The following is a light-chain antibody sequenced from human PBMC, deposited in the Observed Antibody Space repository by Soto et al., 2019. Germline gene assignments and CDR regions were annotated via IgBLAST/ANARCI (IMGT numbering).Light chain of an antibody. CDR3: QQYKRYSKT. CDR1: QNISSW. CDR2: QTS. V-gene: IGKV1-5*03. Sequence: DIQMTQSPSTLSASLGDIVTLACRASQNISSWLAWYQQKPGKAPNLLIYQTSNLESGVPSRFSGRGSGTEFTLTITSLQPDDFATYYCQQYKRYSKTFGQGTKVDIK. J-gene: IGKJ1*01.